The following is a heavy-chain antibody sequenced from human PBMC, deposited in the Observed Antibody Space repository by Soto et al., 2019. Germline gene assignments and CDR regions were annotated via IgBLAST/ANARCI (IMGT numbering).Heavy chain of an antibody. J-gene: IGHJ5*02. D-gene: IGHD3-10*01. Sequence: QITLKESGPTLVKPTQTLTLTCTFSGFSLSTSGVGVGWIRQPPGKALEWLALIYWDDDKRYSPSLKSRLTITNDTSKNQVVLTMTNMDPVDTATYYCAHRRIEWFGAPKNWFDPWGQGTLVTVSS. CDR1: GFSLSTSGVG. CDR2: IYWDDDK. CDR3: AHRRIEWFGAPKNWFDP. V-gene: IGHV2-5*02.